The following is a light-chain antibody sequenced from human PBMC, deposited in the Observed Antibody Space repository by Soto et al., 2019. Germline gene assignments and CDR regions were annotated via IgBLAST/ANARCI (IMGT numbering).Light chain of an antibody. V-gene: IGLV2-23*02. CDR1: SSDIGGYNY. Sequence: QPVLTQPASVSGSPGQSITISCTGTSSDIGGYNYVSWYQQHPGKAPKLVIYEVSNRPSGVSNRFSGSKSGNTASLTISGLQAEDEANYYCCSYAGSVTFWVFGGGTQLTVL. J-gene: IGLJ3*02. CDR2: EVS. CDR3: CSYAGSVTFWV.